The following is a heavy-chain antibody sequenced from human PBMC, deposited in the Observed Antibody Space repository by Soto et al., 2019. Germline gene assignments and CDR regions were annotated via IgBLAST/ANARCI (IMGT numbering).Heavy chain of an antibody. CDR2: IYYSGST. Sequence: PSETLSLTCTVSGGSIGSYYWSWIRQPPGKGLEWIGYIYYSGSTNYNPSLKSRVTISVDTSKNQFSLKLSSVTAADTAVYYCARPVGATPGHFDHWGQGTLVTVSS. CDR3: ARPVGATPGHFDH. V-gene: IGHV4-59*01. D-gene: IGHD1-26*01. J-gene: IGHJ4*02. CDR1: GGSIGSYY.